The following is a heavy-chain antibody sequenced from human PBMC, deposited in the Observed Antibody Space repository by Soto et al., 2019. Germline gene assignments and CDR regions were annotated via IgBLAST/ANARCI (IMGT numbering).Heavy chain of an antibody. CDR1: GFTFSRYG. CDR3: ARELNDYGDLGLDY. CDR2: IWYDGSYK. V-gene: IGHV3-33*01. Sequence: QVQLVESGGGVVQPGRSLRLSCATSGFTFSRYGMHWVRQAPGKGLEWVALIWYDGSYKNYADSVKGRFTISRDNSKNTLYLQMNSLRDEDTAVYYCARELNDYGDLGLDYWGQGTLVTVSS. D-gene: IGHD4-17*01. J-gene: IGHJ4*02.